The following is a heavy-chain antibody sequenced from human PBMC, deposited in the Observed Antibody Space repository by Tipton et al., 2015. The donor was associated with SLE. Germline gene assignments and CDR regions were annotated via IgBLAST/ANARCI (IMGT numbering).Heavy chain of an antibody. Sequence: GSLRLSCAASGFTVSSNYMSWVRQAPGKGLEWVSVIYRDGTTYYADSVRGRFTLSSDSSNNTLYLQMNSLRAEDTAVYYCAREEPYSGSYGYFDYWGQGTLVTVSS. J-gene: IGHJ4*02. CDR1: GFTVSSNY. V-gene: IGHV3-53*01. D-gene: IGHD1-26*01. CDR2: IYRDGTT. CDR3: AREEPYSGSYGYFDY.